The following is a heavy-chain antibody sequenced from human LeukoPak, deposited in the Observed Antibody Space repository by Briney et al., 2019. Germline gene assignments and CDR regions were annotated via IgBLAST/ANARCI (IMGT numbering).Heavy chain of an antibody. D-gene: IGHD5-12*01. V-gene: IGHV4-34*01. CDR1: GGSFSGYY. J-gene: IGHJ4*02. Sequence: SETLSLTCAVYGGSFSGYYWSWIRQPPGKGLEWIGEINHSGSTNYNPSLKSRVTISVDTSKNQFSLKLSSVTAADTAVYYCARGDVDIVATIKGYYFEYWGQGTLVTVSS. CDR2: INHSGST. CDR3: ARGDVDIVATIKGYYFEY.